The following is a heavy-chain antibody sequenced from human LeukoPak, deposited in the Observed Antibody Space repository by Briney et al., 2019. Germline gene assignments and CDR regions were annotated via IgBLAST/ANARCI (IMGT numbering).Heavy chain of an antibody. CDR2: ISYDGSNK. D-gene: IGHD2-15*01. J-gene: IGHJ5*02. V-gene: IGHV3-30*03. CDR1: GFTFSSYG. Sequence: PGGSLRLSCAASGFTFSSYGMHWARQAPGKGLEWVAVISYDGSNKYYADSVKGRFTISRDNSKNTLYLQMNSLRAEDTAVYYCSGPKDIPWGQGTPVTVSS. CDR3: SGPKDIP.